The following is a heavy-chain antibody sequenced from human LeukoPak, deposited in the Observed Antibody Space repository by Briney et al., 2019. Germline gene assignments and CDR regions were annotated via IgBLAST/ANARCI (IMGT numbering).Heavy chain of an antibody. Sequence: GGSLRLSCTASGFTFGDYAMSWFRQAPGKGLEWVGFIRSKAYGGTTEYAASVKGRFTISRDDSKSIAYLQMNSLKTEDTAVYYCTRDISLVEVPAAYQGGFDYWGQGTLVTVSS. CDR2: IRSKAYGGTT. CDR3: TRDISLVEVPAAYQGGFDY. D-gene: IGHD2-2*01. J-gene: IGHJ4*02. CDR1: GFTFGDYA. V-gene: IGHV3-49*03.